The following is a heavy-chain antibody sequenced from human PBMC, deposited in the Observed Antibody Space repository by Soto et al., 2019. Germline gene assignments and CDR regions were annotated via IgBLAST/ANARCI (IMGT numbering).Heavy chain of an antibody. CDR1: GGTFSSYA. CDR2: IIPIFGTA. J-gene: IGHJ6*02. V-gene: IGHV1-69*13. CDR3: ARAGIGSSGWYGAAGGYYGMDV. D-gene: IGHD6-19*01. Sequence: SVKVSCKASGGTFSSYAISWVRQAPGQGLEWMGGIIPIFGTANYAQKFQGRVTITADESTSTAYMELRSLRSEDTAVYYCARAGIGSSGWYGAAGGYYGMDVWGQGTTVTVSS.